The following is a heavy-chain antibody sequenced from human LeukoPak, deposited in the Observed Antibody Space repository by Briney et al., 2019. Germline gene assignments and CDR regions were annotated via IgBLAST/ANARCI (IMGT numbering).Heavy chain of an antibody. D-gene: IGHD3-3*01. CDR2: ISAYNGNT. CDR1: GYTFTSYD. V-gene: IGHV1-18*01. Sequence: GASVKVSCKASGYTFTSYDINWVRQATGQGLEWMGWISAYNGNTNYAQKLQGRVTMTTDTSTSTAYMELRSLRSDDTAVYYCARGWSGQRNYYDFWSGYYSGFDYWGQGTLVTVSS. CDR3: ARGWSGQRNYYDFWSGYYSGFDY. J-gene: IGHJ4*02.